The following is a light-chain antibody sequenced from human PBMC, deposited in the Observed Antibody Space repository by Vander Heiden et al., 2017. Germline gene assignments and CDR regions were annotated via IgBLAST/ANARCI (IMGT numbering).Light chain of an antibody. Sequence: IQLTQSPSSLSASVGDRVTITCLASQGISNYLAWYQQKPGKAPNLLIYGASTLQTGVPSRFSGSGYGTDFTLTISSLQPEDFATYYCQQLDSYPRTFGGGTKVEIK. J-gene: IGKJ4*01. CDR3: QQLDSYPRT. CDR1: QGISNY. CDR2: GAS. V-gene: IGKV1-9*01.